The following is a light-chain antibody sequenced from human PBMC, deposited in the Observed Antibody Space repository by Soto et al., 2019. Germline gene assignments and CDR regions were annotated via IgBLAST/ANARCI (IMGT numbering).Light chain of an antibody. Sequence: ENVLTQSPGTLSLSPGERATLSCRASQSVTSNFLAWYQQKPGQATRLLIYGASTRAAGVPDRFSGSGSGTDFTLTITRLEPEDFAVYYCQPYGRSPLLYTFGQGTKLGVK. CDR1: QSVTSNF. J-gene: IGKJ2*01. CDR2: GAS. CDR3: QPYGRSPLLYT. V-gene: IGKV3-20*01.